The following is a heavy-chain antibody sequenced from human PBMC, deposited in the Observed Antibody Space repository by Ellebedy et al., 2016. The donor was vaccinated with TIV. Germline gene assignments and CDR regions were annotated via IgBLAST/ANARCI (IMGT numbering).Heavy chain of an antibody. CDR2: ISYDGSTL. CDR3: ARDKSGDLFYGLDV. J-gene: IGHJ6*02. V-gene: IGHV3-30*01. D-gene: IGHD3-10*01. CDR1: GFTFSNYA. Sequence: GESLKISCAAPGFTFSNYAMHWVRQAPGKGLEWVAVISYDGSTLYYADSVAGRFTISRANSINTLFLQMNSLRPEDTAVYYCARDKSGDLFYGLDVWGQGTTVTVSS.